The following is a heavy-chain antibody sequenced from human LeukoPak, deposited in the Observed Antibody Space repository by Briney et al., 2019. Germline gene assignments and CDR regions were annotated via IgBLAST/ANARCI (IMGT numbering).Heavy chain of an antibody. CDR1: GYIFTSYW. V-gene: IGHV5-51*01. J-gene: IGHJ4*02. CDR3: ARRSGIAAPLFDY. CDR2: IYPGDSDT. Sequence: KIGESLKISCKGSGYIFTSYWIGWVRQMPGKGLEWMGIIYPGDSDTGKGLEWMGIIYPGDSDTRYSPSFQGQVTISADKSISTAYLQWSSLKASDTAIYYCARRSGIAAPLFDYWGQGTLVTVSS. D-gene: IGHD6-6*01.